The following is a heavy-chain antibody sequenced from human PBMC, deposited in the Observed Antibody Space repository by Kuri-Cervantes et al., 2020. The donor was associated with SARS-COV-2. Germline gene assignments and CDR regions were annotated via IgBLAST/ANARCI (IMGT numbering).Heavy chain of an antibody. CDR2: IYPGDSDT. J-gene: IGHJ5*02. D-gene: IGHD3-3*01. Sequence: KVSCKGSGYSFTSYWIGWVRQMPGKGLEWMGIIYPGDSDTRYSPSFQGQVTISADKSISTAYLQWSSLKASDTAMYYCARWEIRFLGSWFDPWCQGTLVTVSS. CDR1: GYSFTSYW. V-gene: IGHV5-51*01. CDR3: ARWEIRFLGSWFDP.